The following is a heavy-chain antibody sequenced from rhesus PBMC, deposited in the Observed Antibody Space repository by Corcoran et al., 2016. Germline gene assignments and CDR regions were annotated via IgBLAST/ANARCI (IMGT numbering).Heavy chain of an antibody. CDR3: IRPPNFKIADY. Sequence: QVQLQESGPGLVKSSETLSFTCAVSGASISSYSWGWIRQPPGKGLEWIGEIYGYSVFTYYNPALKSRVTISNAASTNRFSLKLTSLTAADAPVYFCIRPPNFKIADYGSQEGLFTVSS. D-gene: IGHD1-44*01. J-gene: IGHJ4*01. CDR1: GASISSYS. CDR2: IYGYSVFT. V-gene: IGHV4-80*01.